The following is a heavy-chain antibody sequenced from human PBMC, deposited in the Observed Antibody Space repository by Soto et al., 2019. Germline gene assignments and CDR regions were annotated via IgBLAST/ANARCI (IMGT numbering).Heavy chain of an antibody. D-gene: IGHD6-13*01. J-gene: IGHJ6*02. CDR3: GKATGISYYYSGVDV. Sequence: SETLSLTCTVSGGSIISGDYYWSWIRQPPGKGLEWIGYIYYSGNTYYNPSLESRVTISVDTSKNHFSLQLSSVTAADTAVYFCGKATGISYYYSGVDVWGQGTTVTVSS. CDR1: GGSIISGDYY. V-gene: IGHV4-30-4*01. CDR2: IYYSGNT.